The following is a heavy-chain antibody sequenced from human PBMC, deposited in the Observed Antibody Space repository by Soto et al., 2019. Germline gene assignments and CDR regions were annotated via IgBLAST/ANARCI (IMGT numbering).Heavy chain of an antibody. D-gene: IGHD1-26*01. CDR3: ARRGSGSDYDY. V-gene: IGHV3-23*01. J-gene: IGHJ4*02. CDR2: ISGSGGST. Sequence: EVQLLESGGGLVQPGGSLRLSCAASGFTFSSYAMRWVRQAPVKGLEWVSAISGSGGSTYYADSVKGRFTISRDNSKNTLYLQMTSLRGEDTAVYYGARRGSGSDYDYWGQGTLVTVSS. CDR1: GFTFSSYA.